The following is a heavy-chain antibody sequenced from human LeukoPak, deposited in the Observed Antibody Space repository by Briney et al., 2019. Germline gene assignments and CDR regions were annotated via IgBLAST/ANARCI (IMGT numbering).Heavy chain of an antibody. Sequence: GASVKVSCKASGYTFTGYYMHWVRQAPGQGLEWMGWINPNSGGTNYAQKFQGRVTMSRDTSISTAYMELSRLRSDDTAVYYCARDSGYYQTVPDYYYMDVWGKGTTVTVSS. CDR1: GYTFTGYY. V-gene: IGHV1-2*02. CDR3: ARDSGYYQTVPDYYYMDV. J-gene: IGHJ6*03. D-gene: IGHD3-22*01. CDR2: INPNSGGT.